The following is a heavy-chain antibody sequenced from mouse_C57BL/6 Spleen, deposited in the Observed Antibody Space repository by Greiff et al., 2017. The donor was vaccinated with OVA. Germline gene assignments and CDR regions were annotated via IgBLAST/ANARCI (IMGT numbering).Heavy chain of an antibody. J-gene: IGHJ3*01. D-gene: IGHD3-2*02. CDR2: IYPGSGST. CDR1: GYTFTSYW. V-gene: IGHV1-55*01. Sequence: QVQLQQPGAELVKPGASVKMSCKASGYTFTSYWITWVKQRPGLGLEWIGDIYPGSGSTTYNEKFKSKATLTVDTSSSTAYRQLSSLTSEDSAVYYCARSGAQATFAYWGQGTLVTVSA. CDR3: ARSGAQATFAY.